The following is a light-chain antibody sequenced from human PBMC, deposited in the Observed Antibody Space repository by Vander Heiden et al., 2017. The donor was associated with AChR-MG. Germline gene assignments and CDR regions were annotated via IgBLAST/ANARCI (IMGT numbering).Light chain of an antibody. CDR3: QHLNSYHL. CDR2: SAS. V-gene: IGKV1-9*01. Sequence: IQLTQSPSSLSASVGDRVTITCRASQGLSSHLAWYQQKPGKAPKLLIYSASTLQSGVPSRFSGSGSGTDFTLTISSLQPEDFATYYWQHLNSYHLFGGRTKVEIK. J-gene: IGKJ4*01. CDR1: QGLSSH.